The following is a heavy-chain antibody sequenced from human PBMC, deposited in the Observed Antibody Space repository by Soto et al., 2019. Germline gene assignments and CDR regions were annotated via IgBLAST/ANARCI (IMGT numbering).Heavy chain of an antibody. J-gene: IGHJ6*02. CDR3: ARGSDYYDSSGYPPPDYYYYYGMDV. D-gene: IGHD3-22*01. CDR2: INHSGST. Sequence: QVQLQQWGAGLLKPSETLSLTCAVYGGSFSGYYWSWIRQPPGKGLEWIGEINHSGSTNYNPSLKSRVTISVATSKNQFSLKLSSVTAADTAVYYCARGSDYYDSSGYPPPDYYYYYGMDVWGQGTTVTVSS. V-gene: IGHV4-34*01. CDR1: GGSFSGYY.